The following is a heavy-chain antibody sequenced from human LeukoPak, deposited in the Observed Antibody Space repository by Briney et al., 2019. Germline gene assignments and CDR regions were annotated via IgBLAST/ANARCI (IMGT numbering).Heavy chain of an antibody. D-gene: IGHD3-10*01. V-gene: IGHV3-30-3*01. CDR2: ISYDGSNK. J-gene: IGHJ4*02. Sequence: GGSLRLSCAASGFTFSSYAMHWVRQAPGKGLEWVAVISYDGSNKYYADSVKGRFTISRDNSKNTLYLQMNSLRAEDTAVYYCARAPPQSLWFGGCIDWGQGALVTVSS. CDR3: ARAPPQSLWFGGCID. CDR1: GFTFSSYA.